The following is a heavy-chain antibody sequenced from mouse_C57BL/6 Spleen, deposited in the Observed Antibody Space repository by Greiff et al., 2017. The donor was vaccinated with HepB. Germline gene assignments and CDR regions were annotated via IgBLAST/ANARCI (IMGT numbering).Heavy chain of an antibody. CDR1: GFTFSDYY. Sequence: EVMLVESGGGLVQPGGSLKLSCAASGFTFSDYYMYWVRQTPEKRLEWVAYISNGGGSTYYPDTVKGRFTISRDNAKNTLYLQMSRLKSEDTAMYYCARHASPYYYGSSYGYFDVWGTGTTVTVSS. CDR2: ISNGGGST. D-gene: IGHD1-1*01. V-gene: IGHV5-12*01. CDR3: ARHASPYYYGSSYGYFDV. J-gene: IGHJ1*03.